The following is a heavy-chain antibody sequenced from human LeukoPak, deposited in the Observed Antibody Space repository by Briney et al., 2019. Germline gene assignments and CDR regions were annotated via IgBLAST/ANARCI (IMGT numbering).Heavy chain of an antibody. CDR1: GFTFNTHA. D-gene: IGHD3-10*01. Sequence: ESLRLSCEASGFTFNTHAMSWVRQAPGKGLEWVASITSSGRTPFYTDSVRGRFIISRDNSKNTLYLQMNSLRGDDSAVYYCAKDRPNFYETSGSYYKMKGDFWGQGSLVTVSS. CDR3: AKDRPNFYETSGSYYKMKGDF. V-gene: IGHV3-23*01. J-gene: IGHJ4*02. CDR2: ITSSGRTP.